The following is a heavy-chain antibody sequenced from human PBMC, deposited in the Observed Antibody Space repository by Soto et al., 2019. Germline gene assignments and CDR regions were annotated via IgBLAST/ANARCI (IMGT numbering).Heavy chain of an antibody. J-gene: IGHJ5*02. CDR3: AKGYYVALGVNWFAP. Sequence: GGSLRLSCAASGFTFSDYYMSWIRQAPGKGLEWVSYISSSGSTIYYADSVKGRFTISRDNAKNSLYLQMNSLRAEDTAVYYCAKGYYVALGVNWFAPWGQGTRVTVSS. V-gene: IGHV3-11*01. D-gene: IGHD3-16*01. CDR2: ISSSGSTI. CDR1: GFTFSDYY.